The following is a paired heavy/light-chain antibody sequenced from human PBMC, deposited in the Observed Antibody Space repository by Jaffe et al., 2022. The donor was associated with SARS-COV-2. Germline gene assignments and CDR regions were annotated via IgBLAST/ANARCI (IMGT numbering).Heavy chain of an antibody. CDR3: TTDLPRSSRYSHDY. D-gene: IGHD3-22*01. CDR1: GFNFGDAW. J-gene: IGHJ4*02. V-gene: IGHV3-15*01. Sequence: EVQLVESGGGLVKPGGSLRLSCAASGFNFGDAWMSWVRQAPGKGLEWVGRIKRPIDGGATDYGTPVKGRFSISRDDSKSTLYLQMNNLKTEDTAVYYCTTDLPRSSRYSHDYWGQGTLVTVSS. CDR2: IKRPIDGGAT.
Light chain of an antibody. J-gene: IGLJ2*01. CDR2: DTN. V-gene: IGLV1-51*01. CDR3: GTWDTSLSVGL. Sequence: QSVLTQPPSVSAAPGQRVTISCSGSSSNIGNYYVYWYQQVPGTAPKLLIYDTNKRPSGIPDRFSGSQSGTSATLDITGLQTGDEADYYCGTWDTSLSVGLFGGGTKLTVL. CDR1: SSNIGNYY.